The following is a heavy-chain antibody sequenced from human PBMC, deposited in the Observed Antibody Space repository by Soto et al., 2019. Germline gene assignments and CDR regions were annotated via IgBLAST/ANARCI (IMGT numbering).Heavy chain of an antibody. CDR1: GFTVSSNY. CDR3: ARGWFGESLGYYYGMDV. J-gene: IGHJ6*02. D-gene: IGHD3-10*01. Sequence: GGSLRLSCAASGFTVSSNYMSWVRQAPGKGLAWVSVIYSGCSSYYADSDKVRVTISRDNSKNTLYLQMNSLRAEDTAVYYGARGWFGESLGYYYGMDVWGQGTMVTVSS. CDR2: IYSGCSS. V-gene: IGHV3-66*01.